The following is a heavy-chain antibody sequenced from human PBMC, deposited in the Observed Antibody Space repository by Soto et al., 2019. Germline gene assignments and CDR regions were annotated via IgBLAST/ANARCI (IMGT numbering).Heavy chain of an antibody. CDR2: IYNSVST. V-gene: IGHV4-59*08. CDR1: GGSISSDY. Sequence: QVQLQESGPGLVKPSETLSLTCTVSGGSISSDYWSWIRQPPGKGLEWIGYIYNSVSTNYNPSLKSRVTISVDTSKNQFSLKLSSVTAADTAVYYCAMYSSIGAYDGYWGQGTLVTVSS. CDR3: AMYSSIGAYDGY. D-gene: IGHD3-16*01. J-gene: IGHJ4*02.